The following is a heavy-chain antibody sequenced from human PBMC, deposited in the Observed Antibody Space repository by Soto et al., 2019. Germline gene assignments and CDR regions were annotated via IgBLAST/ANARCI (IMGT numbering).Heavy chain of an antibody. CDR1: GGSFSGYY. V-gene: IGHV4-34*01. Sequence: QVQLQQWGAGLLKPSETLSLTCAVYGGSFSGYYWSWIRQPPGKGLEWIGEINHSGSTNYNPSLKSRVTISVDTSMNQFSLKLSSVTAADTAVYYCARVEGGYELDYWGQGTLVTVSS. CDR3: ARVEGGYELDY. D-gene: IGHD3-16*01. J-gene: IGHJ4*02. CDR2: INHSGST.